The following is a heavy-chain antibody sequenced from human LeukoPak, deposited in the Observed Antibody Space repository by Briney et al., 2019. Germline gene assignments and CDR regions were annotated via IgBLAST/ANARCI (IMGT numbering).Heavy chain of an antibody. J-gene: IGHJ4*02. D-gene: IGHD3-22*01. CDR3: ARYGLVMVITEVPFDY. CDR1: GFTFSSYG. CDR2: IKQDGSEK. Sequence: GSLRLSCAASGFTFSSYGMSWVRQAPGKGLEWVANIKQDGSEKYYVDSVKGRFTISRDNAKNSLYLQMNSLRAEDTAVYYCARYGLVMVITEVPFDYWGQGTLVTVSS. V-gene: IGHV3-7*01.